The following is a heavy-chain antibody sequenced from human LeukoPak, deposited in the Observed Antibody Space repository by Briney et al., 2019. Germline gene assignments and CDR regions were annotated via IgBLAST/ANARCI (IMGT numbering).Heavy chain of an antibody. Sequence: GASVKVSCKASGYTFITYYMHWVRRAPGQGLEWVGQINPDGGNTRYAQRFHGRVILSTDMSTSTVYMELSSLRSEDTAVYYCASAERGYYYDSSLYYYNGMDVWGQGTTVTVSS. V-gene: IGHV1-46*01. D-gene: IGHD3-22*01. CDR2: INPDGGNT. CDR3: ASAERGYYYDSSLYYYNGMDV. CDR1: GYTFITYY. J-gene: IGHJ6*02.